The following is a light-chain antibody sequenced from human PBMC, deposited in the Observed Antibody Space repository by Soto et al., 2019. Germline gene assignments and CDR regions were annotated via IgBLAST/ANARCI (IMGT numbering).Light chain of an antibody. CDR3: GSWDSSLSAYV. J-gene: IGLJ1*01. CDR1: SSNFGGNF. Sequence: VLTQPPSVSAAPGQRVTISCSGSSSNFGGNFVSWYKQLPGTAPKLLIFDDDKRPSGIPGRFSGSKSGTSATLGITGFQTGDEADDYCGSWDSSLSAYVFGTGTKVTVL. CDR2: DDD. V-gene: IGLV1-51*01.